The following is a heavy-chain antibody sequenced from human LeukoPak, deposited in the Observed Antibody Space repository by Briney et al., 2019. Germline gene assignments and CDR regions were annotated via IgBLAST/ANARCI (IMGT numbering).Heavy chain of an antibody. V-gene: IGHV1-2*02. Sequence: GASVKVSCKASGYTFTCYYIHWVRQAPGQGLEWMGWINPNSGNTYSAQKFQGRVTMTRDTSISTAYMEVSRLRSDDTAVYYCARDIMITFGGVIATKTFDYWGQGTLVTVSS. D-gene: IGHD3-16*02. CDR1: GYTFTCYY. CDR3: ARDIMITFGGVIATKTFDY. CDR2: INPNSGNT. J-gene: IGHJ4*02.